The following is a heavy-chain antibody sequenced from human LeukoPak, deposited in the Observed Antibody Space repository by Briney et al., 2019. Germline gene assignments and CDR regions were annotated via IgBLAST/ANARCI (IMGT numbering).Heavy chain of an antibody. CDR2: ISAYNGNT. Sequence: ASVKVSCKASGYTFTSYDINWVRQATGQGLEWMGWISAYNGNTNYAQKLQGRVTMTTDTSTSTAYMELRSLRSDDTAVYYCARVFEREAYYYGSGKAYYMDVWGKGTTVTVSS. V-gene: IGHV1-18*01. J-gene: IGHJ6*03. D-gene: IGHD3-10*01. CDR3: ARVFEREAYYYGSGKAYYMDV. CDR1: GYTFTSYD.